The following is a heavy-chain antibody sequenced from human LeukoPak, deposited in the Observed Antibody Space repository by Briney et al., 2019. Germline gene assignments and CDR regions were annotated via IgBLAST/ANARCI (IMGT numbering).Heavy chain of an antibody. CDR2: IYQSGST. J-gene: IGHJ4*02. Sequence: SGTLSLTCAVSGGSISSSNWWSWVRPPPGKGLEWIGEIYQSGSTNYNPSLKSRVTISVDKSKNQFSLKLSSVTAADTAVYYCARIVVVPAAIEYYFDYWGQGTLVTVSS. CDR1: GGSISSSNW. V-gene: IGHV4-4*02. D-gene: IGHD2-2*01. CDR3: ARIVVVPAAIEYYFDY.